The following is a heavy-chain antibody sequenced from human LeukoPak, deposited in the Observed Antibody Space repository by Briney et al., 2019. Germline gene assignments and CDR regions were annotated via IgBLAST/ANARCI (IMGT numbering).Heavy chain of an antibody. V-gene: IGHV3-7*01. Sequence: PGGSLRLSCAASGFTFSSYGMHWVRQAPGKGLEWVANIKQDGSEKYYVDSVKGRFTISRDNAKNSLYLQMNSLRAEDTAVYYCARDPEWHDILTGYYGYWGQGTLVTVSS. CDR1: GFTFSSYG. CDR3: ARDPEWHDILTGYYGY. CDR2: IKQDGSEK. J-gene: IGHJ4*02. D-gene: IGHD3-9*01.